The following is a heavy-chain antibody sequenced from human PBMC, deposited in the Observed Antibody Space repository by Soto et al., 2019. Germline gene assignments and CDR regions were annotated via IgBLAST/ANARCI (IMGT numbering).Heavy chain of an antibody. CDR2: ISYDGSNK. V-gene: IGHV3-30-3*01. J-gene: IGHJ6*02. CDR1: GFTFSSYA. D-gene: IGHD6-19*01. Sequence: GGSLRLSCAASGFTFSSYAMHWVRQAPGKGLEWVAVISYDGSNKYYADSVKGRFTISRDNSKNTLYLQMNRLRAEDTAVYYWARDSRGDGMDVWGQGTTVIVSS. CDR3: ARDSRGDGMDV.